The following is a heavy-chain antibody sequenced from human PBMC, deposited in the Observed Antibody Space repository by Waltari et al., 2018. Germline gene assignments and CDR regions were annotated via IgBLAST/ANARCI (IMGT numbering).Heavy chain of an antibody. CDR1: GGSISNYY. CDR2: TYTSGST. V-gene: IGHV4-4*07. D-gene: IGHD3-16*01. J-gene: IGHJ5*02. Sequence: QVQLQESGPGLVKPSETLSLTCTVSGGSISNYYWSWIRQPAGKGLEWIGRTYTSGSTAYNPSLKSRVTMSLDTSKNQFSVKMTSVTAADTAVYYCAREEIEKWGTWFDPWGQGILVTVSS. CDR3: AREEIEKWGTWFDP.